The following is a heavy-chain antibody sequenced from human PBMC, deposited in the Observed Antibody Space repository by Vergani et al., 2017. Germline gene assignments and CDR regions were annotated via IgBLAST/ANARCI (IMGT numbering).Heavy chain of an antibody. V-gene: IGHV1-8*01. D-gene: IGHD3-3*01. CDR2: MNPNSGNT. CDR3: ARGGDGDFWSGYHNWFDP. CDR1: GYTFTSYD. Sequence: QVQLVQSGAEVKKPGASVKVSCKASGYTFTSYDINWVRQATGQGLEWMGWMNPNSGNTGYAQKFQGRVTMTRNTSISTAYMELSSLRSEDTAVYYGARGGDGDFWSGYHNWFDPWGQGTLVTVSS. J-gene: IGHJ5*02.